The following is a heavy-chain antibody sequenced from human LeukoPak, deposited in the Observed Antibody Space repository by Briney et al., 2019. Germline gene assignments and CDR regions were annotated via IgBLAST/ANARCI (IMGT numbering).Heavy chain of an antibody. CDR3: ARDPYSGSYGNYYYYFMDV. CDR2: IDTGTSTI. J-gene: IGHJ6*03. D-gene: IGHD1-26*01. V-gene: IGHV3-48*01. Sequence: PGGSLRLSCAASGFTFSTYSMNWVRQAPGKGLEWVSYIDTGTSTIYYADSVKGRFTISKDNAKNSLYLQMNSLRAEDTAVYYCARDPYSGSYGNYYYYFMDVWGKGTTVTISS. CDR1: GFTFSTYS.